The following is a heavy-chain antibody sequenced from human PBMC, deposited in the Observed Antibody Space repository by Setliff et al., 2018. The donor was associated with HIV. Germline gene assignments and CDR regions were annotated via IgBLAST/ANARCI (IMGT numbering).Heavy chain of an antibody. Sequence: SETLSLTCAVYGGSFSGHSWTWVRQPPGKGLEWIGEINHSGSTSYNPSLKSRVTMSVDTSKNQFSLKLSSVTAADTAVYYCARGFEGFCSGGSCHWFDS. CDR3: ARGFEGFCSGGSCHWFDS. D-gene: IGHD2-15*01. CDR2: INHSGST. CDR1: GGSFSGHS. V-gene: IGHV4-34*01. J-gene: IGHJ5*01.